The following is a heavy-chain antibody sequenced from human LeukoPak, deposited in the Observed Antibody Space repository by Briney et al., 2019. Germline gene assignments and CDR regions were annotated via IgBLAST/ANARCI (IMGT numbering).Heavy chain of an antibody. D-gene: IGHD2-21*02. V-gene: IGHV1-18*01. Sequence: ASVKVSCKAPGYTFTSYGISWVRQAPGQGLEWMGWISAYNGNTNYAQKLQGRVTMTTDTSTSTAYMELRSLRSDDTAVYYCARGVVVTPRASNWFDPWGQGTLVTVSS. CDR1: GYTFTSYG. CDR2: ISAYNGNT. J-gene: IGHJ5*02. CDR3: ARGVVVTPRASNWFDP.